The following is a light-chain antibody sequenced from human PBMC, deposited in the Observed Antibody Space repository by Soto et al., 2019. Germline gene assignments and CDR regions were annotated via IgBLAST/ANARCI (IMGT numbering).Light chain of an antibody. CDR3: KQYKWPPMWT. Sequence: EIVMTQSPATLSVSPGERVTLSCRASQSISSDLAWYQQKPGQAPRLLIYGASTRATGIPARFSGSASGTEFTLIITSLQSEDFAVYFCKQYKWPPMWTFGQGTKVEIK. V-gene: IGKV3-15*01. CDR1: QSISSD. CDR2: GAS. J-gene: IGKJ1*01.